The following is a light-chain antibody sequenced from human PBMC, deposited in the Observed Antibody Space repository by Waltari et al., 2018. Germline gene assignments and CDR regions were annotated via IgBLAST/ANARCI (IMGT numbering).Light chain of an antibody. Sequence: QLVLTQSPSASASLGASVKLTCTLASGHSTNILAWPPQQPQKGPRYLMKVNSDGSHRKGDEIPDRFSGSSSSSGTERYLTISSVQSEDEADYYCQTGGHGTWVFGGGTKLTVL. J-gene: IGLJ3*02. CDR3: QTGGHGTWV. CDR1: SGHSTNI. CDR2: VNSDGSH. V-gene: IGLV4-69*01.